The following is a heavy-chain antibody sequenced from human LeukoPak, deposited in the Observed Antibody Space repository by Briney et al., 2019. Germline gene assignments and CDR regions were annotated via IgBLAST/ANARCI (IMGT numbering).Heavy chain of an antibody. Sequence: GGSLRLSCAASGFTFSRHWMSWVRQTPGKGLGRGAHMNQDGSAIYYVDSVKGRFTISRDNAKNSLCLQMTGLTVADTAVYYCARTVPGYPDDYFDYWGQGTLVTVSS. J-gene: IGHJ4*02. CDR3: ARTVPGYPDDYFDY. V-gene: IGHV3-7*01. CDR2: MNQDGSAI. D-gene: IGHD6-19*01. CDR1: GFTFSRHW.